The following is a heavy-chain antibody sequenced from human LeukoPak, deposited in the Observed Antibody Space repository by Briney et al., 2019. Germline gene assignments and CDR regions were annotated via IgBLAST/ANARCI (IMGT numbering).Heavy chain of an antibody. V-gene: IGHV4-39*07. CDR1: GGSISSSSYY. J-gene: IGHJ6*02. Sequence: PSETLSLTCTVSGGSISSSSYYWGWIRQPPGKGLEWIGSIYYSGSTYYNPSLKSRVTISVDTSKNQFSLKLSSVTAADTAVYYCARDYDYVWGSYRASHYGMDVWGQGTTVTVSS. D-gene: IGHD3-16*01. CDR3: ARDYDYVWGSYRASHYGMDV. CDR2: IYYSGST.